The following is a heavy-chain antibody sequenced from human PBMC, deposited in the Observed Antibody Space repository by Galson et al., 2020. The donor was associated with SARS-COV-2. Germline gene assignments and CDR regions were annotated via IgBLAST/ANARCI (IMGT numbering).Heavy chain of an antibody. V-gene: IGHV3-33*01. D-gene: IGHD3-10*01. CDR3: ARDHRRNSGNYRFDY. CDR1: GFTFSNYG. J-gene: IGHJ4*02. CDR2: IWSDGSDK. Sequence: GGSLSLSCAASGFTFSNYGMHWVRQAPGKGLEWVAVIWSDGSDKYYADSATDRFTISRDNSKNTLYLQLNSLRAEDTAVYFCARDHRRNSGNYRFDYWGQGTLVTVAS.